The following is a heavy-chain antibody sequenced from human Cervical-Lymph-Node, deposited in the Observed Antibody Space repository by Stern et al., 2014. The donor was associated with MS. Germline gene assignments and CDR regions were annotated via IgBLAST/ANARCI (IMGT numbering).Heavy chain of an antibody. CDR2: ISWNSGSI. V-gene: IGHV3-9*01. CDR3: AKALGKSGDYYYGMDV. D-gene: IGHD7-27*01. J-gene: IGHJ6*02. Sequence: EVQLVESGGGLVQPGRSLRLSCAASGFTFDDYAMHWVRQAPGKGLEWVSGISWNSGSIGYADSVKGRFTISRDNAKNSLYLQMNSLRAEDTALYYCAKALGKSGDYYYGMDVWGQGTTVTVSS. CDR1: GFTFDDYA.